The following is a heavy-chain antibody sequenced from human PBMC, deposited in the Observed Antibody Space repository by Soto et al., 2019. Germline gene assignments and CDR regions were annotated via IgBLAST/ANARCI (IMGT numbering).Heavy chain of an antibody. CDR1: GYTFTSYG. D-gene: IGHD6-19*01. CDR3: ARDVLGSLIAARQAYSSGWYQVKAVFDY. V-gene: IGHV1-18*01. CDR2: ISAYNGNT. Sequence: ASVKVSCKASGYTFTSYGISWVRQAPGQGLEWMRWISAYNGNTNYAQKLQGRVTMTTDTSTSTAYMELRSLRSDDTAVYYCARDVLGSLIAARQAYSSGWYQVKAVFDYWGQGTLVTVSA. J-gene: IGHJ4*02.